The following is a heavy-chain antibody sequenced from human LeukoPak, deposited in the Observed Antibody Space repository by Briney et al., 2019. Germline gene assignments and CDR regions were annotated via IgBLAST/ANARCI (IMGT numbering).Heavy chain of an antibody. V-gene: IGHV3-30*19. J-gene: IGHJ4*02. CDR3: ARGSTYGSWVSLDY. Sequence: GGSLRLSCAASGFTFSSYGMHWVRQAPGKGLEWVAAISYDGSIKYYADSVKGRFTISRDNSKNTLYLQMNSLRAEDTAVYYCARGSTYGSWVSLDYWGQGTLVSVSS. D-gene: IGHD6-13*01. CDR1: GFTFSSYG. CDR2: ISYDGSIK.